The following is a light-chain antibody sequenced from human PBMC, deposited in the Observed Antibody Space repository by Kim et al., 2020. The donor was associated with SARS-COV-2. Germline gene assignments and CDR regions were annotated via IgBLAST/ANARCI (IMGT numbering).Light chain of an antibody. J-gene: IGKJ1*01. Sequence: DIQMTQSPSSLSASVGDRVTITCQASQDISNYLNWYQQKPGKAPKLRIYDASNLETGVPSRFSGSGSGTDFTFTISSLQPEDIATYYCQQYDNLPWTFGQGTKVDIK. CDR1: QDISNY. CDR2: DAS. CDR3: QQYDNLPWT. V-gene: IGKV1-33*01.